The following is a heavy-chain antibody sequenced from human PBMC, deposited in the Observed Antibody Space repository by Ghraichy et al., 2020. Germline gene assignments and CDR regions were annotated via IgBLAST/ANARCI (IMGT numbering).Heavy chain of an antibody. Sequence: ASVKVACKASGYTFTSYGISWVRQAPGQGLEWMGWISAYNGNTNYAQKLQGRVTMTTDTSTSTAYMELRSLRSDDTAVYYCARLTPKYYYDSSGYPDYWGQGTLVTVSS. CDR2: ISAYNGNT. CDR3: ARLTPKYYYDSSGYPDY. V-gene: IGHV1-18*04. D-gene: IGHD3-22*01. J-gene: IGHJ4*02. CDR1: GYTFTSYG.